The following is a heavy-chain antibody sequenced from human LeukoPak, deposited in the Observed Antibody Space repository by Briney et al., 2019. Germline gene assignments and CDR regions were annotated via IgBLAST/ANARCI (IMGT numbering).Heavy chain of an antibody. CDR1: GFTFSSYG. J-gene: IGHJ4*02. Sequence: GGSLRLSCAASGFTFSSYGMHWVRQAPGKGLEWVAVIWYDGSNKYYADSVKGRFTISRDNSKNTLYLQMNSLRAEDTAVYYCARDYSGSYAFGYWGQGTLVTVSS. D-gene: IGHD1-26*01. V-gene: IGHV3-33*01. CDR2: IWYDGSNK. CDR3: ARDYSGSYAFGY.